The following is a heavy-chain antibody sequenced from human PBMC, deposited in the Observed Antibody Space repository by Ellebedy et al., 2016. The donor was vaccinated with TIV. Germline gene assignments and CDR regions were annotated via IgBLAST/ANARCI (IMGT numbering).Heavy chain of an antibody. J-gene: IGHJ4*02. Sequence: GESLKISCAASGFTFTSYAMGWVRQAPGKGLAWVSTVSGSGSNTYYADSGKGRFTISRDNSKNTLYLQMNSLRAEDTAVYYCAKATSGSHYYFDYWGQGTLVTVSS. CDR1: GFTFTSYA. CDR2: VSGSGSNT. V-gene: IGHV3-23*01. D-gene: IGHD1-26*01. CDR3: AKATSGSHYYFDY.